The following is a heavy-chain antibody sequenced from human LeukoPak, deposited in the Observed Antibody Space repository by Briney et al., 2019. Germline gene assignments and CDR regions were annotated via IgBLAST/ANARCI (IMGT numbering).Heavy chain of an antibody. D-gene: IGHD3-9*01. V-gene: IGHV3-23*01. CDR3: AVDYDLLTSYYTDLGY. Sequence: GGSLRLSCAASGFTFGTYSMSWVRQAPGKGLEWVSSISGSGGSTFYADSVKGRFTISRDNSKNTLFLQMNSLRAEDTAVYYCAVDYDLLTSYYTDLGYWGQGTLVTVSS. CDR1: GFTFGTYS. J-gene: IGHJ4*02. CDR2: ISGSGGST.